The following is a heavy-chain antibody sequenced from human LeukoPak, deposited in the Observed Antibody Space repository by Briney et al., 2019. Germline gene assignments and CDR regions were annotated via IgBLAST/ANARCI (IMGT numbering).Heavy chain of an antibody. CDR3: ARVCRDYYDSSGYYSLDY. D-gene: IGHD3-22*01. J-gene: IGHJ4*02. CDR1: GYTFTGYY. Sequence: ASVKVSCKASGYTFTGYYMHWVRQAPGQGLEWMGWINPNSGDTNYAQKFQGRVTMTRDTSISTAYMELSRLRSDDTAVYYCARVCRDYYDSSGYYSLDYWGQGTLVTVSS. V-gene: IGHV1-2*02. CDR2: INPNSGDT.